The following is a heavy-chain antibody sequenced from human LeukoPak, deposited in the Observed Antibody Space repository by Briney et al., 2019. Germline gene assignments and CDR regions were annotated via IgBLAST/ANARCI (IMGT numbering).Heavy chain of an antibody. CDR2: IIPIFGTA. CDR3: ARDRDMGIAVAEWYFDY. CDR1: GYTFTSYG. D-gene: IGHD6-19*01. J-gene: IGHJ4*02. V-gene: IGHV1-69*06. Sequence: SVKVSCKASGYTFTSYGISWVRQAPGQGLEWMGGIIPIFGTANYAQKFQGRVTITADKSTSTAYMELSSLRSEDTAVYYCARDRDMGIAVAEWYFDYWGQGTLVTVSS.